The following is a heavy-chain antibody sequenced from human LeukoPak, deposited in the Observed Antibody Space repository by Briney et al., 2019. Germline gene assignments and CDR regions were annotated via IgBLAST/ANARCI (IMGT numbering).Heavy chain of an antibody. D-gene: IGHD5-12*01. CDR3: ARDHRYAFDN. J-gene: IGHJ4*01. CDR1: VFNFIDYS. CDR2: IGISSGNT. V-gene: IGHV3-48*01. Sequence: PGGSLRLSCAASVFNFIDYSMNWVPQAPGKGLEWISYIGISSGNTKYADSVKGRFTISRDKARNSLYLQMNSLRVEDTPMYYCARDHRYAFDNWGHGTLVTVSS.